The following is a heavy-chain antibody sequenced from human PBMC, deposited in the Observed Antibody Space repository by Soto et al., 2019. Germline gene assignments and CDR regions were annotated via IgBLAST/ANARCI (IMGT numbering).Heavy chain of an antibody. D-gene: IGHD3-16*02. J-gene: IGHJ5*02. CDR2: INHGGST. CDR3: ARMRMITFGGVIVLFNWFDP. Sequence: SETLSLTCAVYGGSFSGYYWRWIRQPPGKGLEWIGEINHGGSTNYNPSLKSRVTTTVDTSKNHFSLKLSSVPAADTAVLYCARMRMITFGGVIVLFNWFDPWGQGTLVTVSS. V-gene: IGHV4-34*01. CDR1: GGSFSGYY.